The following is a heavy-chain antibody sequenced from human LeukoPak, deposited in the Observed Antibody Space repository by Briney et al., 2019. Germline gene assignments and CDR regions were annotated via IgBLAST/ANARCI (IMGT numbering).Heavy chain of an antibody. CDR3: AREMGAYNY. Sequence: GGSLRLSCAASGFTFRSYAMHWVRQAPGKGLEWVALISDDGGNKYYADSVKGRFTISRDNSKNTLYLQMNTLRAEDTAVYYCAREMGAYNYWGQGTLVTVSS. J-gene: IGHJ4*02. V-gene: IGHV3-30*17. CDR1: GFTFRSYA. CDR2: ISDDGGNK. D-gene: IGHD1-26*01.